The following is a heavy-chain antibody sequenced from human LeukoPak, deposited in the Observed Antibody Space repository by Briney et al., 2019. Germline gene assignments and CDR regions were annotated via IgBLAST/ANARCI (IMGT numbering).Heavy chain of an antibody. D-gene: IGHD3-3*01. CDR2: IYYSGTT. CDR3: AGGGGTYYDFWSGRPGYGMDV. CDR1: GGSISSYY. J-gene: IGHJ6*02. Sequence: PSETLSLTCTVSGGSISSYYWSWIRQPPGKGLEWIGYIYYSGTTNYNPSLKSRVTISVDTSENQFSLKLSSVTAADTAVYYCAGGGGTYYDFWSGRPGYGMDVWGQGTTVTVSS. V-gene: IGHV4-59*01.